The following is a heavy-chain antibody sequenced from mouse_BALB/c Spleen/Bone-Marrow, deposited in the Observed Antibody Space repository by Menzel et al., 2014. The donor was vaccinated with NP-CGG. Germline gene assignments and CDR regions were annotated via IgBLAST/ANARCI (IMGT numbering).Heavy chain of an antibody. CDR2: IWSGGST. V-gene: IGHV2-2*02. Sequence: VKLMESGPGLVQPSQSLSITCTVSGFSLTSYGVHWVRQSPGKGLEWLGVIWSGGSTDYNAAFISRLSISKDNSKSQVFFKMNSLQANDTAIYYCARNGYGKGGAMDYWGQGTLVTVSS. CDR1: GFSLTSYG. CDR3: ARNGYGKGGAMDY. J-gene: IGHJ4*01. D-gene: IGHD2-1*01.